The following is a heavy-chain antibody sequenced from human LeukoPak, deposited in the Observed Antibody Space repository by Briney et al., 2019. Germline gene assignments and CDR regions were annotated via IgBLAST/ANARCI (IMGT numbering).Heavy chain of an antibody. D-gene: IGHD6-13*01. J-gene: IGHJ6*04. CDR3: ARDVAAAMDV. V-gene: IGHV3-74*01. CDR1: GFTFSSYW. Sequence: GGSLRLSCAASGFTFSSYWMHWVRQAPGKVLVWVSRINSYGRSTSYADSVKGRFTISRDNAKNTLYLQMNSLRAEDTAVYYCARDVAAAMDVWGKGTTVTVSS. CDR2: INSYGRST.